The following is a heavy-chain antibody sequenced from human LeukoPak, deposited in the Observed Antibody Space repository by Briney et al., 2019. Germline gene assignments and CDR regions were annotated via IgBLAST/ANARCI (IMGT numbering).Heavy chain of an antibody. CDR1: GFTFHDYA. D-gene: IGHD5-18*01. CDR3: AKSSHSYGNDALDI. Sequence: QTGGSLRLSCAASGFTFHDYAMHSVRQAPGKGLEYVSVIRGGGGVQYYAASVKGRFTTSRDNSKNTLYLQMNSLRAEDTAVYYCAKSSHSYGNDALDIWGQGTMVTDSS. V-gene: IGHV3-23*01. CDR2: IRGGGGVQ. J-gene: IGHJ3*02.